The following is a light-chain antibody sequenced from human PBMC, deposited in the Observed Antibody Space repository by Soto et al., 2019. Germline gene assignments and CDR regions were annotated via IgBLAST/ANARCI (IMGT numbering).Light chain of an antibody. CDR1: QRVSST. J-gene: IGKJ5*01. CDR2: GAS. Sequence: DIVMTQSPATLYVSPGERATLSCRAIQRVSSTLAWYQQKPGQAPRLLIYGASTRATGIPARFSGSGSGTAFTLTISSLQSEDFAVYYCQQYNNWPPIPFGQGTRLAIK. V-gene: IGKV3-15*01. CDR3: QQYNNWPPIP.